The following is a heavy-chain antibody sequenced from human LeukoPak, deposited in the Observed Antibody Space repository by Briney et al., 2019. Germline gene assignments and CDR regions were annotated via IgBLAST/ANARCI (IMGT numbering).Heavy chain of an antibody. Sequence: SETLSLTCSVSGYSISSGNYWGWIRLPPGKGLQWIGSIYHSGSTYYNPSLKSRVTISVDTSKNQFSLKLSSVTAADTAVYYCAKGYCRGNSCYDDRGAFDYWGQGTLVTVSS. CDR3: AKGYCRGNSCYDDRGAFDY. CDR1: GYSISSGNY. J-gene: IGHJ4*02. CDR2: IYHSGST. D-gene: IGHD2-2*01. V-gene: IGHV4-38-2*02.